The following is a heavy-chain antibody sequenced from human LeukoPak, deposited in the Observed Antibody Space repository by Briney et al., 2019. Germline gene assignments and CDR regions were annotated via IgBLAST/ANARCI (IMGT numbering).Heavy chain of an antibody. CDR3: ATLGGLYYESHGYPDFDH. Sequence: SETLSLTCSVSGGSLSPYYWSWIRQPPGGGLEWLGEINQSGSTNYNPSLKSRVTISVEKFKNQFSLEVASVTAADTAIYYCATLGGLYYESHGYPDFDHWGQGTLVTVSS. CDR2: INQSGST. CDR1: GGSLSPYY. V-gene: IGHV4-34*01. J-gene: IGHJ4*02. D-gene: IGHD3-22*01.